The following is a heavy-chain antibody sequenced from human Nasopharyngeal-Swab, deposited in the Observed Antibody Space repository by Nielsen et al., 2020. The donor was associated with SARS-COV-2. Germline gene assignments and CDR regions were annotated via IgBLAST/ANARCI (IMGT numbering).Heavy chain of an antibody. CDR3: VKADRYYDILTGYPLTDYYYYGMDV. CDR1: GFTFSSYW. CDR2: INSDGSST. D-gene: IGHD3-9*01. J-gene: IGHJ6*02. V-gene: IGHV3-74*01. Sequence: GGSLRLSCAASGFTFSSYWMHWVRQAPGKGLVWVSRINSDGSSTYYADSVKGRFTISRDNSKNTLYLQMSSLRAEDTAVYYCVKADRYYDILTGYPLTDYYYYGMDVWGQGTTVTVSS.